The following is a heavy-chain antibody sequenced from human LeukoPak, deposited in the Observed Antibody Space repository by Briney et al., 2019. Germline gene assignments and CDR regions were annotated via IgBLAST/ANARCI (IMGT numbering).Heavy chain of an antibody. D-gene: IGHD1-1*01. CDR1: GGSISSYY. CDR3: ARGERLGPDY. CDR2: IHHSGST. V-gene: IGHV4-59*01. Sequence: SETLSLTCTVSGGSISSYYWSWIRQPPGNGLEWIGYIHHSGSTNYNPSLKSRVTISVDTSTNYFSLKLSSVTAADTAVYYCARGERLGPDYWGQGTLVTVSS. J-gene: IGHJ4*02.